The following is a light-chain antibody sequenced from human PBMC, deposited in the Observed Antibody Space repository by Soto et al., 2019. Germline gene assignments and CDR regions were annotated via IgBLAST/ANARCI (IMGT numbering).Light chain of an antibody. CDR3: QACDSSSVV. Sequence: SYELTQPPSVSVSPGQTASITCSGDKLGDKYACWYQQKPGQSPVLVIYQDSKRPSGMPERFSGSNSGNTATLTISGTQAMDEADYYCQACDSSSVVFGGGTKVTVL. V-gene: IGLV3-1*01. CDR2: QDS. CDR1: KLGDKY. J-gene: IGLJ2*01.